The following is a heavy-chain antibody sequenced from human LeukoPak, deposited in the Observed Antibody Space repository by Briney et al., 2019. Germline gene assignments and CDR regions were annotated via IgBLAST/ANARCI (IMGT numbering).Heavy chain of an antibody. CDR2: IRYDGSNK. CDR3: AKDKRFGEYYLDY. Sequence: QPGGSLRLSCAASGFTFSSYGMHWVRQAPGKGVEGVAFIRYDGSNKYYADSVKGRFTISRDNSKKTLYLQMNSLRAEDTAVYYCAKDKRFGEYYLDYWGQGTLVTVSS. D-gene: IGHD3-10*01. CDR1: GFTFSSYG. J-gene: IGHJ4*02. V-gene: IGHV3-30*02.